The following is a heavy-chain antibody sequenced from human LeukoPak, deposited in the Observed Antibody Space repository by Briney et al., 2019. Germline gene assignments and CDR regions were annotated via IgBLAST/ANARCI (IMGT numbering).Heavy chain of an antibody. CDR2: ISSSDSTI. V-gene: IGHV3-11*04. CDR1: GFTFNDYY. CDR3: ARGGYYDFWSGYSY. D-gene: IGHD3-3*01. Sequence: KTGGSLRLSCAASGFTFNDYYMSWMRQAPGKGLEWVSYISSSDSTIYYADSVKGRFAISRDNAKNSLYLQMNSLRAEDTAVYYCARGGYYDFWSGYSYWGQGTLVTFSS. J-gene: IGHJ4*02.